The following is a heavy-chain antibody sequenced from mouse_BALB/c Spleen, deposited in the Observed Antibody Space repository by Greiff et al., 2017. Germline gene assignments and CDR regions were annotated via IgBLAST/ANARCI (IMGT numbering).Heavy chain of an antibody. J-gene: IGHJ2*01. CDR3: ARITTARNFDY. D-gene: IGHD1-2*01. CDR2: ISSGGST. CDR1: GFTFSSYA. Sequence: EVKVVESGGGLVKPGGSLKLSCAASGFTFSSYAMSWVRQTPEKRLEWVASISSGGSTYYPDSVKGRFTISRDNARNILYLQMSSLRSEDTAMYYCARITTARNFDYWGQGTTLTVSS. V-gene: IGHV5-6-5*01.